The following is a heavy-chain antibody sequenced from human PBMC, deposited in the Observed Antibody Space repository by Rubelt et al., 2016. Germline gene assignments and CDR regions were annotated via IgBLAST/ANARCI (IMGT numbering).Heavy chain of an antibody. J-gene: IGHJ4*02. CDR3: ARGAEWELHDRRFDY. D-gene: IGHD1-26*01. V-gene: IGHV1-3*01. CDR1: GYTFTSYA. Sequence: QVQLVQSGAEVKKPGASVKVSCKASGYTFTSYAMHWVRQAPGQRLEWMGWINAGNGNTKYSQKFQGRVTITRDTSASTAYMELSSLRSEDTAVYYCARGAEWELHDRRFDYWGQGTLVTVSS. CDR2: INAGNGNT.